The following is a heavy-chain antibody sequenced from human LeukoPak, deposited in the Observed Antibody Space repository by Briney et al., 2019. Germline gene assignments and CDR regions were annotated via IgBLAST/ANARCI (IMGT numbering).Heavy chain of an antibody. CDR3: ARGSYCTGGSCYPIFDY. Sequence: GGSLRLSCAASGFTFRNNYMNWVRQAPGKGLEWVSGIYSDGSTYYADSVKGRFTISRDNSKNTLYLQMNSLRAEDTAVYYCARGSYCTGGSCYPIFDYWGQGTLVTVSS. CDR2: IYSDGST. D-gene: IGHD2-15*01. CDR1: GFTFRNNY. V-gene: IGHV3-53*01. J-gene: IGHJ4*02.